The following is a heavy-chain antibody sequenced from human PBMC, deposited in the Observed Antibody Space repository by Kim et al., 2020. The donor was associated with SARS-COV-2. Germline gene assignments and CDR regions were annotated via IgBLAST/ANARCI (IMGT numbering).Heavy chain of an antibody. CDR2: IRSKAYGGTT. CDR1: GFTFGDYA. Sequence: GGSLRLSCTASGFTFGDYAMSWFRQAPGKGLEWVGFIRSKAYGGTTEYAASVKGRFTISRDDSKSIAYLQMNSLKTEDTAVYYCTSRKSGGAIVRAFDIWGQGIMFTVSS. CDR3: TSRKSGGAIVRAFDI. J-gene: IGHJ3*02. V-gene: IGHV3-49*03. D-gene: IGHD3-10*01.